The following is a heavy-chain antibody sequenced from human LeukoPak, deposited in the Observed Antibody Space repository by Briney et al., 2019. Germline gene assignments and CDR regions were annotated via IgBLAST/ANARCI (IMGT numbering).Heavy chain of an antibody. CDR2: INHSGST. CDR1: GGSFSGYY. Sequence: WETLSLTCAVYGGSFSGYYWSWIRQPPGKGLEWIGEINHSGSTNYNPSLKSRVTISVDTSKNQFSLKLSSVTAADTAVYYCARQKGGPLYYYYMDVWGKGTTVTISS. J-gene: IGHJ6*03. CDR3: ARQKGGPLYYYYMDV. D-gene: IGHD3-16*01. V-gene: IGHV4-34*01.